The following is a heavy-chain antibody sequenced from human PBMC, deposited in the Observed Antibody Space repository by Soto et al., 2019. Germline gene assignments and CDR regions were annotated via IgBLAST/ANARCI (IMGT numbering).Heavy chain of an antibody. CDR2: ITPVLGVT. CDR1: GDTFSSHT. Sequence: QVQLVQSGAEVKRPGSSVKVSCKSSGDTFSSHTITWVRQAPGQGLEWMGRITPVLGVTTFAPKFQDRVTITADKSTSTAYMEVSGLRPEDTAVYYCALGGGGSWERNWLDPWCQGTLVNVSS. D-gene: IGHD6-13*01. J-gene: IGHJ5*02. V-gene: IGHV1-69*02. CDR3: ALGGGGSWERNWLDP.